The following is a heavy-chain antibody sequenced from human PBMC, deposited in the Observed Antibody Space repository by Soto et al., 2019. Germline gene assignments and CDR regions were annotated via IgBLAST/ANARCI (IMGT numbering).Heavy chain of an antibody. Sequence: GGSLRLSCEASGFTLTTYTMNWVRQASGKVLEWVSSITSSSGHIYYADSVKGRFTISRDNARNSLYLQMNSLRAEDTAVYYCVRERGLSSFYGMDVWGQGTTVNVSS. CDR2: ITSSSGHI. J-gene: IGHJ6*02. D-gene: IGHD3-10*01. V-gene: IGHV3-21*01. CDR3: VRERGLSSFYGMDV. CDR1: GFTLTTYT.